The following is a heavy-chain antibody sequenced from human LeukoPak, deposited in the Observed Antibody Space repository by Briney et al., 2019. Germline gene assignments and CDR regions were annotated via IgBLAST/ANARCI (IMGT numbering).Heavy chain of an antibody. CDR1: GGSISSSNW. CDR2: IYHSGST. J-gene: IGHJ4*02. V-gene: IGHV4-4*02. Sequence: SETLALTCAVSGGSISSSNWWSWVRQPPGKGLEWIGEIYHSGSTNYNPSLRSRVTISVDKSKNQFSLKLSSVTAADTAVYYCARSAAGRGGFDYWGQGTLVTVSS. D-gene: IGHD6-13*01. CDR3: ARSAAGRGGFDY.